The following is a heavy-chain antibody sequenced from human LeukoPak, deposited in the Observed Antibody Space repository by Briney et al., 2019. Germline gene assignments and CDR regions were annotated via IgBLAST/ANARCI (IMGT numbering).Heavy chain of an antibody. CDR2: ISGSGGST. CDR1: GFTFSSYA. Sequence: GGSLRLSCAASGFTFSSYAMSWVRQAPGKGLEWVSAISGSGGSTYYADSVKGRFTISRDNSKNTLYLQMNSLRAEDTAVYYCARDEMGDSSGYSDYWGQGTLVTVSS. CDR3: ARDEMGDSSGYSDY. J-gene: IGHJ4*02. D-gene: IGHD3-22*01. V-gene: IGHV3-23*01.